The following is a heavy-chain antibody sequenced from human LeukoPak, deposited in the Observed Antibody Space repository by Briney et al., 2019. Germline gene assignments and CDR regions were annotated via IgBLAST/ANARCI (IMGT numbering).Heavy chain of an antibody. CDR3: AMYCSSTSCYQAVFDP. J-gene: IGHJ5*02. V-gene: IGHV4-34*01. Sequence: PSETLSLTCAVYGGSFSGYYWSWIRQPPGKGLEWIGEINHSGSTNYNPSLKSRVTISVDTSKNQFSLKLSSVTAADTAVYYCAMYCSSTSCYQAVFDPWGQGTLVTVSS. CDR1: GGSFSGYY. CDR2: INHSGST. D-gene: IGHD2-2*01.